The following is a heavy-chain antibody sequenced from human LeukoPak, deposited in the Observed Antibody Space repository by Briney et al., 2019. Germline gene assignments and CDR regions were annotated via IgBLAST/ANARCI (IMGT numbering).Heavy chain of an antibody. CDR1: GFTFSSYS. CDR2: INSGNSYQ. J-gene: IGHJ4*02. D-gene: IGHD2-8*01. CDR3: ARQKYQRGPGVSYFDY. V-gene: IGHV3-21*01. Sequence: TGGSLRLSCAASGFTFSSYSMNWVRQAPGKGLEWVSLINSGNSYQHCADSVKGRFTISRDNAKNSLYLQMNSLRAEDTAVYYCARQKYQRGPGVSYFDYWGQGTLVTVSS.